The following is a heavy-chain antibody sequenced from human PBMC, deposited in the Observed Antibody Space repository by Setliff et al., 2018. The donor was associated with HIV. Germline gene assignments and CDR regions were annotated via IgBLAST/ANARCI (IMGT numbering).Heavy chain of an antibody. Sequence: ASVKVSCKASGGTFRGFGISWVVQAPGQGLEWMGQIIPIFGTPRYGQKFQGRVTITPAESTSTVYMELSSLRSEDTAVYYCATNPEMATINYYYYYMDVCGKGTTVTVSS. CDR2: IIPIFGTP. CDR3: ATNPEMATINYYYYYMDV. V-gene: IGHV1-69*13. J-gene: IGHJ6*03. D-gene: IGHD5-12*01. CDR1: GGTFRGFG.